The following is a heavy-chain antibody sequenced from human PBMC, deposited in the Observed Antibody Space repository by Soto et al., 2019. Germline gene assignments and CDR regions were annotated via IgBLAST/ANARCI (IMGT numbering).Heavy chain of an antibody. Sequence: GGSLRLSCAASGFTFSNAWMNWVRQAPGKGLEWVGRIKSKTDGGTTDYAAPVKGRFTISRDDSKNTLYLQMNSLKTEDTAVYYCTTDYGDYMYYGMDVWGQGTTVTVSS. D-gene: IGHD4-17*01. CDR1: GFTFSNAW. CDR2: IKSKTDGGTT. CDR3: TTDYGDYMYYGMDV. J-gene: IGHJ6*02. V-gene: IGHV3-15*07.